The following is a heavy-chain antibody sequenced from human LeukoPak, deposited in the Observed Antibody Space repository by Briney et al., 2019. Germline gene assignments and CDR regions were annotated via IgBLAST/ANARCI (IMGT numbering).Heavy chain of an antibody. CDR3: ARADRLHGGPYLIGP. J-gene: IGHJ5*02. D-gene: IGHD2-21*01. V-gene: IGHV1-2*02. CDR1: GYSFTDYY. Sequence: ASVKVSYKTSGYSFTDYYMHWVRQAPGQGLEWMGWINPNSGGTSSAQKFQGRVTMTRDTSITTVYMEVSWLTSDDTAIYYCARADRLHGGPYLIGPWGQGTLVTVSS. CDR2: INPNSGGT.